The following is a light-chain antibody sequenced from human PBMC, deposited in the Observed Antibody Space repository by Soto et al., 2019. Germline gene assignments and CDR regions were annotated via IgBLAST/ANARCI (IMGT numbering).Light chain of an antibody. Sequence: EIVLTQSPDTLSLSPGERATLSCRASQNISYSNLAWYQQRPGQPPRLLIYATFIRATGVQDRFIGSGSGTEFTLTIGRLEPEDFAVFFCPHYGTSLFTLGPGTRVDIK. CDR3: PHYGTSLFT. V-gene: IGKV3-20*01. CDR2: ATF. J-gene: IGKJ3*01. CDR1: QNISYSN.